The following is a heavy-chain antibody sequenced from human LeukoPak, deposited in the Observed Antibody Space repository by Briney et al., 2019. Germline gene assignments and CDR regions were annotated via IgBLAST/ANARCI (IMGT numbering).Heavy chain of an antibody. D-gene: IGHD5-24*01. V-gene: IGHV1-69*13. Sequence: ASVKVSCKASGGTFSSYAISWVRQAPGQGLEWMGGIIPIFGTANYAQKFQGRVTITADESTSTAYMELSSLRSEDTAVYYCARVIFLDWKAVATIPVFDYWGQGTLVTVSS. CDR2: IIPIFGTA. CDR1: GGTFSSYA. J-gene: IGHJ4*02. CDR3: ARVIFLDWKAVATIPVFDY.